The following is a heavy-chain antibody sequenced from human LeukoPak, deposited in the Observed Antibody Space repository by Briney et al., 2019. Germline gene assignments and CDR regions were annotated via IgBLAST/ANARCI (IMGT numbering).Heavy chain of an antibody. CDR1: GYTFTDYY. V-gene: IGHV1-2*02. Sequence: ASVKVSCKASGYTFTDYYMHWVRQAPGHGLEYMGWINPDSGATNFPQKFQGRVTMTRDSSISTAYMELTSLRSDDTAVYYCARAGYMHGNWFDPWGQGTLVTVSS. J-gene: IGHJ5*02. D-gene: IGHD5-18*01. CDR2: INPDSGAT. CDR3: ARAGYMHGNWFDP.